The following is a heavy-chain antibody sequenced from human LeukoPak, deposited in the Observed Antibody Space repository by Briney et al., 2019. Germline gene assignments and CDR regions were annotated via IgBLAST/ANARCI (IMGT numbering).Heavy chain of an antibody. J-gene: IGHJ4*02. CDR3: ARTDRQYSGGTEDY. V-gene: IGHV3-21*01. CDR2: ISGTSTNI. CDR1: GFTFSDYR. Sequence: GGSLRLSCAASGFTFSDYRMNWVRQAPGKGLEWVSSISGTSTNIYYADSVKGRFTISRDNAKNSLYLQMNSLRAEDTAVYYCARTDRQYSGGTEDYWGQGTLVTVSS. D-gene: IGHD5-12*01.